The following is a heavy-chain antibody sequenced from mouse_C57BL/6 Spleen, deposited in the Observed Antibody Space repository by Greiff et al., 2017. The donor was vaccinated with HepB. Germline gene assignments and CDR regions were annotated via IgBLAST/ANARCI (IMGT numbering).Heavy chain of an antibody. CDR3: TELLRPAWFAY. J-gene: IGHJ3*01. CDR1: GFTFSNYW. V-gene: IGHV6-3*01. D-gene: IGHD1-2*01. CDR2: IRLKSDNYAT. Sequence: EVQLVESGGGLVQPGGSMKLSCVASGFTFSNYWMNWVRQSPEKGLEWVAQIRLKSDNYATHYAESVKGRFTISRDDSKSSVYLQMNNLRAEDTGIYYCTELLRPAWFAYWGQGTLVTVSA.